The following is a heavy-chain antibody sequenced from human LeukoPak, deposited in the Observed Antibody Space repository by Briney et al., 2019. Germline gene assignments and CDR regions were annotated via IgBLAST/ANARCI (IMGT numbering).Heavy chain of an antibody. Sequence: ASVKVSCKASGYTFTGYYMHWVRQAPGQGLEWLGWINPNSGGAIYAQKFQGRVTMTGDRSISTAYMELSRLRSDDTAVYYCARERTPGSGYGVDYWGQGTLVTVSS. CDR1: GYTFTGYY. J-gene: IGHJ4*02. V-gene: IGHV1-2*02. D-gene: IGHD6-25*01. CDR3: ARERTPGSGYGVDY. CDR2: INPNSGGA.